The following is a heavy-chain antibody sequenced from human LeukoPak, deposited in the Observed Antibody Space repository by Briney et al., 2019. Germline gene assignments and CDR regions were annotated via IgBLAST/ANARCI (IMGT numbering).Heavy chain of an antibody. CDR1: GFTFGDYA. Sequence: GGSLRLSCTASGFTFGDYAMSWFRQAPGKGLEWVANIKQDGSEEYYVDSVKGRFTISRDNAKNSLYLQMNSLRAEDTAVYYCAREGYSGYEIDYWGQGTLVTVSS. V-gene: IGHV3-7*01. J-gene: IGHJ4*02. CDR3: AREGYSGYEIDY. CDR2: IKQDGSEE. D-gene: IGHD5-12*01.